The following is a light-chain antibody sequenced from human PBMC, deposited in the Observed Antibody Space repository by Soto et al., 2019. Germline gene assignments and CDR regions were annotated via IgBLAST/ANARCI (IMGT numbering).Light chain of an antibody. J-gene: IGKJ2*01. V-gene: IGKV1-39*01. CDR1: QSISSY. CDR2: AAS. CDR3: RQSYSTPPRYT. Sequence: DIQMTQSPSSLSASVGDRVTITCRASQSISSYLNWYQKKPGKAPKLLIYAASSLQSGVPSRFSGSGSGTDFTFTISSLQPEDFATFYCRQSYSTPPRYTLGQGTKLEIK.